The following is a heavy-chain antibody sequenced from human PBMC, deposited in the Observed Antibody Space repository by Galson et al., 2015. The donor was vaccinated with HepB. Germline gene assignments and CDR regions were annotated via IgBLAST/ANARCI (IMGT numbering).Heavy chain of an antibody. V-gene: IGHV1-2*02. Sequence: SVKVSCKASGYTFTGYYMHWVRQAPGQWLEWMGWINPNSGGTNYAQKFQGRVTMTRDTSISTAYMELSRLRSDDTAVYYCARKRIVGATVDYWGQGTLVTVSS. D-gene: IGHD1-26*01. CDR3: ARKRIVGATVDY. CDR2: INPNSGGT. J-gene: IGHJ4*02. CDR1: GYTFTGYY.